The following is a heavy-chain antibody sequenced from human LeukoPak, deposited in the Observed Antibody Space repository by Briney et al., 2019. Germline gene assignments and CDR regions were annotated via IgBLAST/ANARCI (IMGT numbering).Heavy chain of an antibody. CDR1: GYTFTSYY. CDR2: INPNSGGT. V-gene: IGHV1-2*02. D-gene: IGHD1-14*01. J-gene: IGHJ6*03. Sequence: GASVKVSCKASGYTFTSYYMHWVRQAPGQGLEWMGWINPNSGGTNYAQKFQGRVTMTRDTSISTAYMELSRLRSDDTAVYYCARVPGTYYYYYMDVWGKGTTVTVSS. CDR3: ARVPGTYYYYYMDV.